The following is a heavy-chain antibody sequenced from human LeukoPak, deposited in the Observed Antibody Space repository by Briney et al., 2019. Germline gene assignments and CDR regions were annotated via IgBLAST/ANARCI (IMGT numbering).Heavy chain of an antibody. CDR2: ISSGSSYI. D-gene: IGHD2-2*01. V-gene: IGHV3-21*01. J-gene: IGHJ4*02. CDR1: GFTFSTYA. CDR3: ARDGLPAAADY. Sequence: PGGSLRLSCAASGFTFSTYAMSWVRQAPGKGLEGVSSISSGSSYIYYADSVKGRFAISRDNAKNSLYLQMNSLRAEDTAVYYCARDGLPAAADYWGQGTLVTVSS.